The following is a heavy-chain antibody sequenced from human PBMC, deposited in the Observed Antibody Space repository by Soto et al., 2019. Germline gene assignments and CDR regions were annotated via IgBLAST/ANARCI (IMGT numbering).Heavy chain of an antibody. D-gene: IGHD5-12*01. CDR3: VKSRGGNNFDFFD. Sequence: GSLRLSCLAFGFTFRSYAMHWVRQAPGKGLEYVSGVRGNGDPPFYADSVKGRFTISRDNSKNTLYLQMSSLSADDTAVYYCVKSRGGNNFDFFDWGQGALVTVSS. V-gene: IGHV3-64D*06. CDR2: VRGNGDPP. J-gene: IGHJ4*02. CDR1: GFTFRSYA.